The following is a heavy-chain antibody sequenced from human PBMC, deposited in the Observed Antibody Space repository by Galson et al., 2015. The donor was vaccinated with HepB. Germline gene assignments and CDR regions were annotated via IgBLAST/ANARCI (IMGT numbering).Heavy chain of an antibody. CDR2: FDPEDGKK. CDR3: ATAVGIYYYYGMDV. V-gene: IGHV1-24*01. CDR1: GYTLTKLS. J-gene: IGHJ6*02. D-gene: IGHD6-13*01. Sequence: SVKVSCKVSGYTLTKLSMHWVRQAPGKGLEWMGGFDPEDGKKFYAQKFLGRVTMIEDTSTDTAHMELSSLRSEDTAVYYCATAVGIYYYYGMDVWGQGTTVTVSS.